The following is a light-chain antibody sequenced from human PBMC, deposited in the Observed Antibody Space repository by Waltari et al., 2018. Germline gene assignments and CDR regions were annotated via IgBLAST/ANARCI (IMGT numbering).Light chain of an antibody. CDR1: RSDIWAFNL. CDR3: CSYAGRRILGVV. J-gene: IGLJ2*01. V-gene: IGLV2-23*02. Sequence: QSALTQPASVSGSPGQSITISCTGTRSDIWAFNLVTWSQPRPGKAPKLMIYEVTKWPSGVSNRFSGSKSGNTASLTISGLQAEDEADYYCCSYAGRRILGVVFGGGTKLTVL. CDR2: EVT.